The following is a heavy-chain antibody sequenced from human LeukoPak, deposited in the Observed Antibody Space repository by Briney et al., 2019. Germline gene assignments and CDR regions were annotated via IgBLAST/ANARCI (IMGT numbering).Heavy chain of an antibody. CDR3: ARTTVDCYDSSGYYSY. V-gene: IGHV1-18*01. D-gene: IGHD3-22*01. CDR2: ISAYNGNT. J-gene: IGHJ4*02. CDR1: GYTFTSYG. Sequence: ASVKVPCKASGYTFTSYGISWVRQAPGQGLEWMGWISAYNGNTNYAQKLQGRVTMTTDTSTSTAYMELRSLRSDDTAVYYCARTTVDCYDSSGYYSYWGQGTLVTVSS.